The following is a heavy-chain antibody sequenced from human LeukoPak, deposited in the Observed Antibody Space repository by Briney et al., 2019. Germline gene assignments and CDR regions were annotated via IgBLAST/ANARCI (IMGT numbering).Heavy chain of an antibody. D-gene: IGHD5-18*01. V-gene: IGHV1-18*01. Sequence: ASVKVSCKASGGTFNNYAISWVRQAPGQGLEWMGWISAYNGNTNYAQKLQGRVTMTTDTSTSTAYMELRSLGSDDTAVYYCATQYSYGPYYFDYWGQGALVTVSS. CDR2: ISAYNGNT. CDR3: ATQYSYGPYYFDY. CDR1: GGTFNNYA. J-gene: IGHJ4*02.